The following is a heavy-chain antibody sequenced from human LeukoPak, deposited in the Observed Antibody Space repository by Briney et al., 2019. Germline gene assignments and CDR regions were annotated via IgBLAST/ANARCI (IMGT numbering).Heavy chain of an antibody. J-gene: IGHJ6*02. CDR2: IVVGSGNT. V-gene: IGHV1-58*02. Sequence: SVKVSCKASGFTFTSSAMQWVRQARGQRLEWIGWIVVGSGNTNYAQKFQERVTITRDMSTSTVYMELRSLRSEDTAVYYCAADPYCSSTSCYEGFYYYYGMDVWGQGTTVTVSS. CDR3: AADPYCSSTSCYEGFYYYYGMDV. D-gene: IGHD2-2*01. CDR1: GFTFTSSA.